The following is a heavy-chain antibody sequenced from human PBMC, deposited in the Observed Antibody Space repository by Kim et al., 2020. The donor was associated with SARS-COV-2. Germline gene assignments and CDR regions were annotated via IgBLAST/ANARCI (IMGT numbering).Heavy chain of an antibody. D-gene: IGHD6-13*01. V-gene: IGHV3-30*04. J-gene: IGHJ4*02. Sequence: GGSLRLSCAASGFTFSSYAMHWVRQAPGKGLEWVAVISYDGSNKYYADSVKGRFTISRDNSKNTLYLQMNSLRAEDTAVYYCATAAGTPEQPYYWGQGTLVTVSS. CDR1: GFTFSSYA. CDR3: ATAAGTPEQPYY. CDR2: ISYDGSNK.